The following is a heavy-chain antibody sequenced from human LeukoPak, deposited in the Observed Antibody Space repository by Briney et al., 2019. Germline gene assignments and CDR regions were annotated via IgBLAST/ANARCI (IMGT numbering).Heavy chain of an antibody. J-gene: IGHJ2*01. CDR1: GGSISSSSYY. CDR2: IYYSGST. Sequence: SETLSLTCTVSGGSISSSSYYWGWIRQPPGKGLEWIGSIYYSGSTYYNPSLKSRVTISVDTSKNQFSLKLSSVTAADTAVYYCASRSIAARQWCFDLWGRGTLVTVSS. V-gene: IGHV4-39*01. D-gene: IGHD6-6*01. CDR3: ASRSIAARQWCFDL.